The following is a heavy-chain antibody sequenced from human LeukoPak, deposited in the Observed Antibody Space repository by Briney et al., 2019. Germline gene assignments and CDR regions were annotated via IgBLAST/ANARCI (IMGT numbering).Heavy chain of an antibody. CDR3: ATDSSWYNWFDP. J-gene: IGHJ5*02. CDR2: ISSSSSYI. Sequence: GGSLRPSCAASGFTFSSYSMNWVRQAPGKGLEWVSSISSSSSYIYYADSVKGRFTISRDNAKNSLYLQMNSLGAEDTAVYYCATDSSWYNWFDPWGQGTLVTVSS. D-gene: IGHD6-13*01. CDR1: GFTFSSYS. V-gene: IGHV3-21*01.